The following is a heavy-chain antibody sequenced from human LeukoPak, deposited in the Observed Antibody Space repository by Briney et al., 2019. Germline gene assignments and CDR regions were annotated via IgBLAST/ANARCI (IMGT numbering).Heavy chain of an antibody. J-gene: IGHJ4*02. D-gene: IGHD6-13*01. CDR3: AKRASSSWQPIDY. Sequence: GGSLRLSCAASGFTFSSYGMHWVRQAPGKGLEWVAFIRYDGSNKYYADSVKGRFTISRDNSKNTLYLQMNSLRAEDTAAYYCAKRASSSWQPIDYWGQGTLVTVSS. V-gene: IGHV3-30*02. CDR2: IRYDGSNK. CDR1: GFTFSSYG.